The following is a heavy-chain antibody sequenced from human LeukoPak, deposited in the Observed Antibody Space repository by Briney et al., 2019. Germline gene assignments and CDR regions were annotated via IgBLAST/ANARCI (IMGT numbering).Heavy chain of an antibody. CDR3: AASGWSKPYYFDY. CDR2: ISAYNGNT. V-gene: IGHV1-18*01. J-gene: IGHJ4*02. D-gene: IGHD6-19*01. Sequence: ASVKVSCKASGYTFTSYRISWVRQAPGQGLEWMGWISAYNGNTNYAQKFQDRVTMTTDISTNTAYMELRSLRSDDTAVYYCAASGWSKPYYFDYWGQGTLVTVSS. CDR1: GYTFTSYR.